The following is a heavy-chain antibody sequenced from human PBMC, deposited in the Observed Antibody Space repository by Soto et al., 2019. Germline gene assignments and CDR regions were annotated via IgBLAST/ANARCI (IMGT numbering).Heavy chain of an antibody. J-gene: IGHJ4*02. Sequence: EVQLVESGGGLVAPGGSLRLSCVASGFALTTYTMNWVRQGPGTGLEWVSSINGRSNYKYYSDSVKGRFTVSRDNDPHSLFLQMSRLGPEETAVYYCVREDGVVGASSAFDSWGQGTLVTVSS. D-gene: IGHD1-26*01. CDR1: GFALTTYT. V-gene: IGHV3-21*02. CDR2: INGRSNYK. CDR3: VREDGVVGASSAFDS.